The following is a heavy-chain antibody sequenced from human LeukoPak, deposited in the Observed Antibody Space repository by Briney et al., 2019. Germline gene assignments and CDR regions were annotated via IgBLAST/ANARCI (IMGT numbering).Heavy chain of an antibody. Sequence: SETLSLTCTVSGGSISSYYWSWIRQPPGKGLEWIGYIYYSGSTNYNPSLRSRVTISVDTSKNQFSLKLSSVTAADTAVYYCASYSYYYDSSGYFDYWGQGTLVTVSS. CDR3: ASYSYYYDSSGYFDY. V-gene: IGHV4-59*01. D-gene: IGHD3-22*01. J-gene: IGHJ4*02. CDR1: GGSISSYY. CDR2: IYYSGST.